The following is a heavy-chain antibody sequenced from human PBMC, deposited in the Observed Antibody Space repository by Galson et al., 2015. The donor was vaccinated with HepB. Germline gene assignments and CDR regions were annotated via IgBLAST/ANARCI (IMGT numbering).Heavy chain of an antibody. Sequence: SLRLSCAASGFTFSSYAMSWVRQAPGKGLEWVSAISGSGGSTYYADSVKGRFTISRDNSKSTLYLQMNSLRAEDTAVYYCAKVRDTAMVFDYWGQGTLVTVSS. CDR3: AKVRDTAMVFDY. CDR2: ISGSGGST. J-gene: IGHJ4*02. CDR1: GFTFSSYA. D-gene: IGHD5-18*01. V-gene: IGHV3-23*01.